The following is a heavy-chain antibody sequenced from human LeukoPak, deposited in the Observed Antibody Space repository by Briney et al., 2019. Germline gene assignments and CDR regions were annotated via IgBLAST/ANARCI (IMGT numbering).Heavy chain of an antibody. CDR2: IYYRGNT. D-gene: IGHD6-13*01. CDR1: GGSFSSYY. V-gene: IGHV4-59*12. J-gene: IGHJ5*02. CDR3: ARGPGPHVLAAGTNHWFDP. Sequence: SETLSLTCTVSGGSFSSYYWSWIRQPPGKGLEWIGCIYYRGNTNYNPSLMSRVTISLDTSKNQFSLRLNSVTAADTAVYYCARGPGPHVLAAGTNHWFDPWGRGTLVTVSS.